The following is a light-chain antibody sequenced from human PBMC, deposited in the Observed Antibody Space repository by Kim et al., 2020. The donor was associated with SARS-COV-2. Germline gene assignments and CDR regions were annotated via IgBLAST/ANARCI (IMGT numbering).Light chain of an antibody. Sequence: VSPGQTASITCSGDKVGDKYACWYQQKPGQPPVLVIYQDSKRPSGIPGRFSGSNSGNTATLTISGTQAMDEADYYCQAWDSSTAWVFGGGTQLTVL. J-gene: IGLJ2*01. V-gene: IGLV3-1*01. CDR3: QAWDSSTAWV. CDR2: QDS. CDR1: KVGDKY.